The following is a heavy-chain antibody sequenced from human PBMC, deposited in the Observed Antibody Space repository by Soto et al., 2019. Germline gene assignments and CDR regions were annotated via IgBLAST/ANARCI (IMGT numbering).Heavy chain of an antibody. CDR3: ASLLWFGELYY. J-gene: IGHJ4*02. D-gene: IGHD3-10*01. V-gene: IGHV3-30-3*01. CDR1: GFTFSSYA. Sequence: PVGSLRLSCAASGFTFSSYAMHWVRQAPGKGLEWVAVISYDGSNKYYADSVKGRFTISRDNSKNTLYLQMNSLRAEDTAVYYCASLLWFGELYYWGQGTLVTVSS. CDR2: ISYDGSNK.